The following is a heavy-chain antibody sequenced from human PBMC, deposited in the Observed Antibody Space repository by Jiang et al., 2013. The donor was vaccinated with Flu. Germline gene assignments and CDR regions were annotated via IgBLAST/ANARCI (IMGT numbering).Heavy chain of an antibody. CDR3: ARVASCGGDCYFFDY. D-gene: IGHD2-21*02. CDR1: GYTFTGYE. J-gene: IGHJ4*02. Sequence: SGAEVKKPGASVTVSCKASGYTFTGYEMHWMRRAPGQGLQWMGLINPRGGSTNYAQKLQGRVTMTRDTSTNTVYMEVNSLRSEDTAVYYCARVASCGGDCYFFDYWGQGTLVAVSS. V-gene: IGHV1-46*04. CDR2: INPRGGST.